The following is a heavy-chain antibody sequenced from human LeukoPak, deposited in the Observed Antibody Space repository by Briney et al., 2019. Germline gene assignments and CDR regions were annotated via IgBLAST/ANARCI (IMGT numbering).Heavy chain of an antibody. J-gene: IGHJ3*02. CDR2: IFTNGNT. CDR3: ARDMIDAFDI. CDR1: GFSVSTNY. D-gene: IGHD3-16*01. Sequence: GGSLRLSCAASGFSVSTNYMSWVRQAPGKGLEWVSVIFTNGNTAYADSVKGRFTISRDNSKNMLYLQVNSLRAEDTAVYYCARDMIDAFDIWGQGTMVTVSS. V-gene: IGHV3-66*01.